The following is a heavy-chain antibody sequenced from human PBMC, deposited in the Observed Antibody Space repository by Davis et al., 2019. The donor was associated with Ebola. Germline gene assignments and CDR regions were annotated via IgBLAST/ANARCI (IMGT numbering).Heavy chain of an antibody. Sequence: SETLSLTCSVSGESVTNTDYYWNWIRQTPGKGLEWIGSTDFSGYTHYNPSLGSRVTISVDTSKNQFSLRLSSVTAADTAVYYCARANTGMVPPEIDSWGRGTLVTVSS. D-gene: IGHD5-18*01. V-gene: IGHV4-30-4*02. J-gene: IGHJ4*02. CDR3: ARANTGMVPPEIDS. CDR2: TDFSGYT. CDR1: GESVTNTDYY.